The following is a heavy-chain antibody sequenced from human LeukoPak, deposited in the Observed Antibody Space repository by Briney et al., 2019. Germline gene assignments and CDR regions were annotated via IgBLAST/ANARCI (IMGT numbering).Heavy chain of an antibody. D-gene: IGHD3-22*01. Sequence: GRSLRLSCAASGFTFSSYAMHWVRQAPGKGLEWVAVISYDGSNKYYADSVKGRFTISRDNSKNTLYLQMNSLRAEDTAVYYCARDEVDSSGYYWDYWGQGTLVTVSS. J-gene: IGHJ4*02. V-gene: IGHV3-30-3*01. CDR2: ISYDGSNK. CDR3: ARDEVDSSGYYWDY. CDR1: GFTFSSYA.